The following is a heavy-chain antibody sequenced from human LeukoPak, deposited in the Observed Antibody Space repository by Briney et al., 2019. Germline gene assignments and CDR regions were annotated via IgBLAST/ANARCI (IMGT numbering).Heavy chain of an antibody. CDR3: AVEGITGFVLFDP. CDR2: IHYRGGT. V-gene: IGHV4-59*03. CDR1: GGSISSHY. Sequence: SETLSLTCTVSGGSISSHYWSWVRQPPGKGLEWIGYIHYRGGTNYNPSLTSGVNISVDTTKKQFSLKLSSVTAADTAVYYCAVEGITGFVLFDPWGQGTLVTVSS. D-gene: IGHD6-13*01. J-gene: IGHJ5*02.